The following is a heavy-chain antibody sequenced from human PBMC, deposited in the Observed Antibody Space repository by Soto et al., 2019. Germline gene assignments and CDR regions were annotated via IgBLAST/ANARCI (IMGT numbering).Heavy chain of an antibody. D-gene: IGHD6-19*01. J-gene: IGHJ4*02. CDR2: INHSGST. CDR3: ARGGRAVAGTGFDY. V-gene: IGHV4-34*01. Sequence: PSETLSLTCTVSGGSISSYYWSWIRQPPGKGLEWIGEINHSGSTNYNPSLKSRVTISVDTSKNQFSLKLSSVTAADTAVYYCARGGRAVAGTGFDYWGQGTLVTVSS. CDR1: GGSISSYY.